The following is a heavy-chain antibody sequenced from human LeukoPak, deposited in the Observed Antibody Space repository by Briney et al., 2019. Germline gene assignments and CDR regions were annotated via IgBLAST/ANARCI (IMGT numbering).Heavy chain of an antibody. CDR3: ARMLMSSSSSWVPYYYYGMDV. V-gene: IGHV4-61*01. J-gene: IGHJ6*02. CDR1: GGSVSSGSYY. Sequence: SETLSLTCTVSGGSVSSGSYYWSWIRQPPGKGLEWIGYIYYSGSTNYNPSLKSRVTISVDTSKNQFSLKLSSVTAADTAVYYCARMLMSSSSSWVPYYYYGMDVWGQGTTVTVSS. D-gene: IGHD6-13*01. CDR2: IYYSGST.